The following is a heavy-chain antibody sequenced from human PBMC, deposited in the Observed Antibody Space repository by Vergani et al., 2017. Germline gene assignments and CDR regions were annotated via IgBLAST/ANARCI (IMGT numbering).Heavy chain of an antibody. D-gene: IGHD3-16*01. J-gene: IGHJ4*02. CDR3: AKHFRGWGIDY. V-gene: IGHV3-30*02. CDR2: IQFDGSNQ. CDR1: GYTLSNYD. Sequence: QVQLVESGGGVVQRGGSLRLSCATSGYTLSNYDMQWIRQGPGKGLEFVAFIQFDGSNQYYADSVKGRFTLSRDFPKNTLYLQMNSLRTDDTATYYCAKHFRGWGIDYWGQGTKVIVSS.